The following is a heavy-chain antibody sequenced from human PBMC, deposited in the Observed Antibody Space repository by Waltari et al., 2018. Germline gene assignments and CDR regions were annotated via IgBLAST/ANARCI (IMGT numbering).Heavy chain of an antibody. CDR2: IDPSDSDT. D-gene: IGHD5-12*01. Sequence: EVELVQSGAEEKKPGESLRISCKGSGYNFDHYGLGWVRQKPGGGLEWLGIIDPSDSDTRYSPYFLGQVTMSVDKSISTVYLQRTSLQVSDSAIYYCARHVKGGGGGGYIEHWGQGTQVTVSS. CDR1: GYNFDHYG. V-gene: IGHV5-51*01. J-gene: IGHJ1*01. CDR3: ARHVKGGGGGGYIEH.